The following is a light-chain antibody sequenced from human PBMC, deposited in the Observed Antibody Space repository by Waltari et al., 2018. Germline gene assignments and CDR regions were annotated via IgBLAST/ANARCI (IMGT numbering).Light chain of an antibody. Sequence: IVLTQSPATLSLSPGERATLSCRDSQTVSTYLAWFQQKPGQAPRLLIYDASNRAPGIPARFSGSGSGTDFSLTISSLEPEDFAVYYCLQRSLWPWTFGQGTKVAVK. J-gene: IGKJ1*01. V-gene: IGKV3-11*01. CDR3: LQRSLWPWT. CDR2: DAS. CDR1: QTVSTY.